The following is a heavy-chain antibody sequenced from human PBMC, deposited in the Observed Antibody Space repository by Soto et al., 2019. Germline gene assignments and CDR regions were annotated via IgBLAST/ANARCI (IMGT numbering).Heavy chain of an antibody. CDR3: ALDLDY. Sequence: PGGSLRLSCAASGFTFSSYGVHWVRQAPGKGLEWVEVISYDGSNKYYADAVKGRYTISRDNSKNTLYLQMNSLRAEDTAVYYSALDLDYWGQGTLVTVSS. CDR1: GFTFSSYG. V-gene: IGHV3-30*03. D-gene: IGHD1-7*01. J-gene: IGHJ4*02. CDR2: ISYDGSNK.